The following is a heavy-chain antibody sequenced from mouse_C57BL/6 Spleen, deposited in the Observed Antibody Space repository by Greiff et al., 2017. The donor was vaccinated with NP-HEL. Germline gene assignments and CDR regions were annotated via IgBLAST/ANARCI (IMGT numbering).Heavy chain of an antibody. J-gene: IGHJ4*01. CDR1: GYTFTDYY. D-gene: IGHD2-1*01. V-gene: IGHV1-19*01. CDR2: INTYNGGT. CDR3: ARGALLELRDAMDY. Sequence: VQLKESGPVLVKPGASVKMSCKATGYTFTDYYMNWVKQSHGKSLEGIGVINTYNGGTSYNQKFKGKATLTVDKSSSTAYMELNSLTSEDSAVYFCARGALLELRDAMDYWGQGTSVTVSS.